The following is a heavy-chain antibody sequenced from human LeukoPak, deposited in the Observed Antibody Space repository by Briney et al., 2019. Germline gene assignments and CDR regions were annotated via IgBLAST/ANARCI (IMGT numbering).Heavy chain of an antibody. Sequence: SETLSLTCTVSGGSLSSSSYYWGWFRQPPGKGLEWIGNIYYSGSPYYNPSLKSRLTISLDTSQRQFSLRLRSVTAADTALYYCTRGSYDVLIGYSTLGEYWGQGTLVTVSS. D-gene: IGHD3-9*01. CDR1: GGSLSSSSYY. J-gene: IGHJ4*02. V-gene: IGHV4-39*01. CDR2: IYYSGSP. CDR3: TRGSYDVLIGYSTLGEY.